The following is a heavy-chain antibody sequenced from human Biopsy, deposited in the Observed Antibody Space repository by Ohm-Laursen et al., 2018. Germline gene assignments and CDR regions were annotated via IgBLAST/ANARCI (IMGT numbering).Heavy chain of an antibody. CDR3: ARVPAYPSIDGYYGLDL. J-gene: IGHJ6*02. CDR1: GYTFAGYY. CDR2: INPNRGNA. Sequence: GSSVKASCKPSGYTFAGYYLHWVRQAPGHGLEWMGWINPNRGNANYAQSFQGRLTVTRDTSISTAYMELTSLTFDDTAIYYCARVPAYPSIDGYYGLDLWGQGTTVIVSS. D-gene: IGHD3-9*01. V-gene: IGHV1-2*02.